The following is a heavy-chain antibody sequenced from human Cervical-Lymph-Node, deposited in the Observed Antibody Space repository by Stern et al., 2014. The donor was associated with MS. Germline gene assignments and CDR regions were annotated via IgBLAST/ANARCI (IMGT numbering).Heavy chain of an antibody. Sequence: EVQLVESGGGLVQPGGSLRISCAVSGFTVSSNFMSWVRQAPGKGLEWVSVIYSGGTTYYTDSVKGRFTVSRDDSKNTLYLQMNSLRPEDTAVYYCAMPPPEYTSSAVLGYWGQGTLVTVSS. D-gene: IGHD6-6*01. J-gene: IGHJ4*02. V-gene: IGHV3-66*02. CDR1: GFTVSSNF. CDR2: IYSGGTT. CDR3: AMPPPEYTSSAVLGY.